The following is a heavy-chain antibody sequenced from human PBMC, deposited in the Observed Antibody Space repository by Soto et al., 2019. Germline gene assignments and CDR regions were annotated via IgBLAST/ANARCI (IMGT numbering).Heavy chain of an antibody. CDR2: ISAYNGNT. D-gene: IGHD3-22*01. CDR1: GYTFTIYG. V-gene: IGHV1-18*01. CDR3: ARDAITMIVVVITNHYGMDV. J-gene: IGHJ6*02. Sequence: ASVKVSCTASGYTFTIYGISWVRLAPGQGLEWMGWISAYNGNTNYAQKLQGRVTMTTDTSTSTAYMELRSLRSDDTAVYYCARDAITMIVVVITNHYGMDVWGQGTTVTVSS.